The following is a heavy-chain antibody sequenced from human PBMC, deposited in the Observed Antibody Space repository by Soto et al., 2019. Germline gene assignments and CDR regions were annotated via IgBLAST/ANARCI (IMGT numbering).Heavy chain of an antibody. CDR2: TIPILGIA. CDR1: GGTFSSYT. J-gene: IGHJ3*02. CDR3: ACYPSDI. D-gene: IGHD3-16*02. Sequence: QVQLVQSGAEVKKPGSSVKVSCKASGGTFSSYTISWVRQAPGQGLEWMGRTIPILGIANYAQKFQGRVHITADKSTRTAYIELSSLRSEDPALYYFACYPSDISAHGTIVPFSS. V-gene: IGHV1-69*02.